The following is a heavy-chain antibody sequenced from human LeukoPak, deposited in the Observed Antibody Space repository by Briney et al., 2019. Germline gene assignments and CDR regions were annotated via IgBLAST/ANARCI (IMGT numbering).Heavy chain of an antibody. CDR1: GGSVSSGGYY. Sequence: PSETLSLTCTVSGGSVSSGGYYWSWIRQHPGKGLEWIGYIYNNGNTFYNPSLKSRVTISVDTSKNQFSLKLSSVTAADTAVYYCAREASGDAFDIWGQGTMVTVSS. J-gene: IGHJ3*02. D-gene: IGHD3-10*01. CDR2: IYNNGNT. V-gene: IGHV4-31*03. CDR3: AREASGDAFDI.